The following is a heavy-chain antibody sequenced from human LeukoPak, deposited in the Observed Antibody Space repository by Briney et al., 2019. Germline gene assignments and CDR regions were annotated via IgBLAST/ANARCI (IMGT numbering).Heavy chain of an antibody. V-gene: IGHV3-33*01. CDR2: IWYDGSNK. Sequence: GGSLRLSCAASGFTFSSYGMHWVRQAPGKGLEWVAVIWYDGSNKYYADSVKGRFTISRDNSKNTLYLQMNSLRAEDTAVYYCARGAYYYDSSGYLKFDYWGQGTLVTVSS. J-gene: IGHJ4*02. CDR3: ARGAYYYDSSGYLKFDY. D-gene: IGHD3-22*01. CDR1: GFTFSSYG.